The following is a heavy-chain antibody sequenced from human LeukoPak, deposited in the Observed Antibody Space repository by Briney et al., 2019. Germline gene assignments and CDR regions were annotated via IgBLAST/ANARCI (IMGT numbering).Heavy chain of an antibody. CDR1: GFTFSSYG. J-gene: IGHJ4*02. CDR2: IRYDGSNK. CDR3: AKDSSGGWYTHPFDY. Sequence: GGSLRLSCAASGFTFSSYGMHWVRQAPGKGLEWVAFIRYDGSNKYYADSVKGRFTISRDNSKNTLYLQMNSLRAEDTAAYYCAKDSSGGWYTHPFDYWGQGTLVTVFS. D-gene: IGHD6-19*01. V-gene: IGHV3-30*02.